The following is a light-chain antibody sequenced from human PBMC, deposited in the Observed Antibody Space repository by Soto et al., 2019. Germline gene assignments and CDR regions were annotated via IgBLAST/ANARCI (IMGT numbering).Light chain of an antibody. CDR1: QSVSSN. CDR2: DAS. CDR3: QPYSNWPET. V-gene: IGKV3-15*01. Sequence: EIVMTQSPATLSVSPGERATLSCRASQSVSSNLAWYQQKVGQAPRLLIYDASTRAPGVPARFSGSGSGTEFTLTISRLQSEDFAVYYCQPYSNWPETFGQGTKVEIK. J-gene: IGKJ1*01.